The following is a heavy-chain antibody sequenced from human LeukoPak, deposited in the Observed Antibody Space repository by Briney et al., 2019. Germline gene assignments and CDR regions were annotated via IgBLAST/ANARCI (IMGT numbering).Heavy chain of an antibody. J-gene: IGHJ4*02. D-gene: IGHD6-19*01. Sequence: QPGGSLRLSCAASGFTFSSYNMNWVRQAPGKGLEWVSTISDSGGSTYYADSVKGRFTISRDHSKNTLYLQMNSLRAEDTAVYYCAKVGGSGWYSGSQRNFDYWGQGTLVTVSS. CDR2: ISDSGGST. V-gene: IGHV3-23*01. CDR3: AKVGGSGWYSGSQRNFDY. CDR1: GFTFSSYN.